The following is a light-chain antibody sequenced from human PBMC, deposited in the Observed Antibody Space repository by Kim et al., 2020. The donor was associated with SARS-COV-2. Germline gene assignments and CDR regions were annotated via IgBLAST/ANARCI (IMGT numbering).Light chain of an antibody. CDR3: GTWDSSLSAGV. J-gene: IGLJ3*02. Sequence: GRKVASACSGSRTNIGNNYVSWYQQLPGTAPKLLIYDNNKRPSGIRDRFSGSKSGTSATLGITGLQTGDEADYYCGTWDSSLSAGVFGGGTQLTVL. CDR2: DNN. CDR1: RTNIGNNY. V-gene: IGLV1-51*01.